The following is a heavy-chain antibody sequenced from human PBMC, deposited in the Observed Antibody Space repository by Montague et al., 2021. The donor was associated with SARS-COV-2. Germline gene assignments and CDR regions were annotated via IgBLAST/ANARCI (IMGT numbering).Heavy chain of an antibody. CDR2: IYYSGST. J-gene: IGHJ6*02. Sequence: SETLSLTCTVSGDSISSSSYYWGWIRQPPGKGLEWIGSIYYSGSTYYNPSLKSRVTISVDTSKNQFSLRLSSVTAADTAVYYCARVRRQQLVRLTGMDVWGQGTTVTVSS. CDR3: ARVRRQQLVRLTGMDV. V-gene: IGHV4-39*07. D-gene: IGHD6-13*01. CDR1: GDSISSSSYY.